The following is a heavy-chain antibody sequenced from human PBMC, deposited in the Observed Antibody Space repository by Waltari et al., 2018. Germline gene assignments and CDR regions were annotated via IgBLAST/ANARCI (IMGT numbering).Heavy chain of an antibody. J-gene: IGHJ5*02. CDR2: IIPILGIA. CDR1: GGTFSSYT. CDR3: ARDGTWNYDARFDP. Sequence: QVQLVQSGAEVKKPGSPVKVSCKASGGTFSSYTISWVRQAPGQGLEWMGRIIPILGIANYAQKFQGRVTITADKSTSTAYMELSSLRSEDTAVYYCARDGTWNYDARFDPWGQGTLVTVSS. V-gene: IGHV1-69*08. D-gene: IGHD1-7*01.